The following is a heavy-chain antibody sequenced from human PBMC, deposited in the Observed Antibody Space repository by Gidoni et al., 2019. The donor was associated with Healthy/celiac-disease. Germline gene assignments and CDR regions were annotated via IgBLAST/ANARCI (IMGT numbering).Heavy chain of an antibody. Sequence: QVQLVQSGAEVKKPGSSVKVSCKASGDTFSSYAISWVRQAPGQGLEWMGGIIPIFGTANYAQKFQGRVTITADESTSTAYMELSSLRSEDTAVYYCARARDDFWTGGWARGMDVWGKGTTVTVSS. CDR3: ARARDDFWTGGWARGMDV. V-gene: IGHV1-69*01. J-gene: IGHJ6*04. CDR2: IIPIFGTA. D-gene: IGHD3-3*01. CDR1: GDTFSSYA.